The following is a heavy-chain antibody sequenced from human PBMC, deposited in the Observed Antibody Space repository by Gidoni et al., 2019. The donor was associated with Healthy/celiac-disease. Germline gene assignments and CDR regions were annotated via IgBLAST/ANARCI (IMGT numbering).Heavy chain of an antibody. J-gene: IGHJ4*02. CDR3: ASPNPSGSYWRLDY. CDR1: GGTFSSYA. CDR2: IIPIFGTA. Sequence: EVKKPGSSVKVSCKASGGTFSSYAIRWVRQAPGQGLEWMGGIIPIFGTANYAQKFQGRVTITADESTSTAYMELSSLRSEDTAVYYCASPNPSGSYWRLDYWGQGTLVTVSS. V-gene: IGHV1-69*01. D-gene: IGHD1-26*01.